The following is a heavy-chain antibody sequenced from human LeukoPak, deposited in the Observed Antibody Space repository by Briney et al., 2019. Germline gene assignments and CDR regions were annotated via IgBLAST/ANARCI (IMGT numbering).Heavy chain of an antibody. J-gene: IGHJ4*02. Sequence: GGSLRLSCAASGFKFSDYYMTWIRQAPGKGLEWVSYISNSSDSIYYADSVEGRFTISRDNAKNSLYLQMNSLRAEDTAVYYCARDQGRFDYWGQGTLVTVSS. CDR1: GFKFSDYY. CDR3: ARDQGRFDY. V-gene: IGHV3-11*04. CDR2: ISNSSDSI.